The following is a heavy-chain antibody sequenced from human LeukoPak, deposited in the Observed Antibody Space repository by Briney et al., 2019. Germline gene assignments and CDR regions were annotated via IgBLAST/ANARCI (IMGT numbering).Heavy chain of an antibody. Sequence: PSVTLSLTCTVSGGSISSGGYYWSWIRQPPGKGLVWIGYIYYSGSTYYIPSLKSRVTISVDTSKNQFSLKLSSVTAADTAVYYWASVDTAMVVDYWGQGTLVTVSS. CDR1: GGSISSGGYY. J-gene: IGHJ4*02. CDR2: IYYSGST. CDR3: ASVDTAMVVDY. D-gene: IGHD5-18*01. V-gene: IGHV4-31*03.